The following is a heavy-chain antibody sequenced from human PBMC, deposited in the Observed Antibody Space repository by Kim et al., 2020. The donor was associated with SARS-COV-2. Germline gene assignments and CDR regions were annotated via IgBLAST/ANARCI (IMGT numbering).Heavy chain of an antibody. CDR2: ISYDGSNK. CDR3: ARSLWFGETPYDY. D-gene: IGHD3-10*01. CDR1: GFTFSSYG. V-gene: IGHV3-33*05. Sequence: GGSLRLSCAASGFTFSSYGMHWVRQAPGKGLEWVAVISYDGSNKYYADSVKGRFTISRDNSKNTLYLQMNSLRAEDTAVYYCARSLWFGETPYDYWGQGT. J-gene: IGHJ4*02.